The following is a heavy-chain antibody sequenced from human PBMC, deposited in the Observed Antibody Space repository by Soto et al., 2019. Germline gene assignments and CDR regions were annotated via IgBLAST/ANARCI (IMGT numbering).Heavy chain of an antibody. V-gene: IGHV1-18*01. Sequence: ASVKVSCKASGYTFINYGISWVRQAPGQGPEWMGWISAYNGNTNYAQKLQGRVTMTTDTSTSTAYMDLRSLRSDDTAVYYCARDQISGGGVIDISGQGTMVSVSS. J-gene: IGHJ3*02. CDR3: ARDQISGGGVIDI. CDR1: GYTFINYG. CDR2: ISAYNGNT. D-gene: IGHD2-8*02.